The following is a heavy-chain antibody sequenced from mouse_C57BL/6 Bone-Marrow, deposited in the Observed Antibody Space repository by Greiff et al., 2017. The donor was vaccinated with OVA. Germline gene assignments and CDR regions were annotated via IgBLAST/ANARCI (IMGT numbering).Heavy chain of an antibody. J-gene: IGHJ1*03. D-gene: IGHD1-1*01. Sequence: QVQLQQSGAELVRPGASVTLSCKASGYTFTDYEMHWVKQTPVHGLEWIGAIDPETGGTAYNQKFKGKAILTADKSSSTAYMELRSLTSEDSAVYYCTNYCGSSYGWYFDVWGTGTTVTVSS. CDR3: TNYCGSSYGWYFDV. V-gene: IGHV1-15*01. CDR1: GYTFTDYE. CDR2: IDPETGGT.